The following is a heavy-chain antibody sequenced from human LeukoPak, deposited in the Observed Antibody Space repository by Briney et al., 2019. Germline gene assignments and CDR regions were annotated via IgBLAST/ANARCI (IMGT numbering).Heavy chain of an antibody. V-gene: IGHV4-31*03. J-gene: IGHJ4*02. Sequence: SETLSLTCTVSGGSISSGGYYWSWIRQHPGKGLEWIGYIYYSGSTYYNPSLKSRVTISVDTSKNQFSLKLSSVTAADTAVYYCARVGPNYYGSGTPADYWGQGTLVTVSS. D-gene: IGHD3-10*01. CDR2: IYYSGST. CDR3: ARVGPNYYGSGTPADY. CDR1: GGSISSGGYY.